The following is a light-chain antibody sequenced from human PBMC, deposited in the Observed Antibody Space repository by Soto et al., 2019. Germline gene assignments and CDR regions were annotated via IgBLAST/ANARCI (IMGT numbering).Light chain of an antibody. CDR1: SSDVGGYNY. Sequence: QSVLTQPASVSGSPGQSITISCTGTSSDVGGYNYVSWYQQHPGKTTKLMIYDVSNRPSGVFNRFSCSTSGNTASLTISGRQAEDEAAYYCSSSTSSSTLDVVFGGGTKLTVL. J-gene: IGLJ2*01. CDR3: SSSTSSSTLDVV. V-gene: IGLV2-14*01. CDR2: DVS.